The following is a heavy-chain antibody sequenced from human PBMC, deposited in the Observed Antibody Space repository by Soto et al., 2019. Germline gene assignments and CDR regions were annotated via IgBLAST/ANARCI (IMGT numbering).Heavy chain of an antibody. J-gene: IGHJ4*02. V-gene: IGHV1-18*01. D-gene: IGHD6-25*01. CDR3: VREMWTRSVTQNFFDY. Sequence: QVQLVQSEGELRQPGASVTVSCRASGYTFTSYGSIWVRQAPGQGLEWMGYISPNSGATTYAQNLQGRLTLTTDTSTSTAYMELRSLSSDDTAICYCVREMWTRSVTQNFFDYWCLRALVTVSS. CDR1: GYTFTSYG. CDR2: ISPNSGAT.